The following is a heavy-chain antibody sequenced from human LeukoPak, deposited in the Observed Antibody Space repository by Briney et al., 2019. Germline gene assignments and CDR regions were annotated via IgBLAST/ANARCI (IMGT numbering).Heavy chain of an antibody. CDR1: GFTFSSYA. J-gene: IGHJ4*02. CDR2: IKKDGSEK. Sequence: GGSLRLSCAASGFTFSSYAMSWVRQAPGKGLEWVANIKKDGSEKYYVDSVKGRFTISKDNAKNSLYLQMNSLRVEDTAVYYCARVYNNSWSDWGQGTLVTVSS. D-gene: IGHD6-13*01. CDR3: ARVYNNSWSD. V-gene: IGHV3-7*04.